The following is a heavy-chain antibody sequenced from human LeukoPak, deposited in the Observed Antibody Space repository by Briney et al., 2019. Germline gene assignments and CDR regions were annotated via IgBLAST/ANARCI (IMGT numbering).Heavy chain of an antibody. CDR2: IYTSGST. Sequence: PSQTLSLTCTVSGGSISSGSYYWSWIRQPAGKGLEWIGRIYTSGSTNYNPSLKSRVTISVDTSKNQFSLKLSSVTAADTAVYYCAGSYGYEYYYYYMDVWGKGTTVTVSS. V-gene: IGHV4-61*02. D-gene: IGHD5-18*01. CDR1: GGSISSGSYY. J-gene: IGHJ6*03. CDR3: AGSYGYEYYYYYMDV.